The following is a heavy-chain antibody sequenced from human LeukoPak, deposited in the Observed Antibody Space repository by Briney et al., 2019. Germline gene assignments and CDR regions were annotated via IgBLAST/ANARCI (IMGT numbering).Heavy chain of an antibody. D-gene: IGHD3-22*01. Sequence: PGGSLRLSCAASGFTFSSYSMNWVRQAPGKGLEWVSSISSSSSYIYYADSVKGRFTISRDNAKNSLYLQMNSLRAEDTAVYYCARDFSSGYYYRNAFDIWGQGTMATVSS. CDR3: ARDFSSGYYYRNAFDI. CDR2: ISSSSSYI. J-gene: IGHJ3*02. V-gene: IGHV3-21*01. CDR1: GFTFSSYS.